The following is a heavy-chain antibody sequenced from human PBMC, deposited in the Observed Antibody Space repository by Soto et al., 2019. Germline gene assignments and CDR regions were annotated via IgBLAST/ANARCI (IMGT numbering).Heavy chain of an antibody. D-gene: IGHD1-7*01. CDR1: GYTFTSYD. CDR2: MNPNSGNT. J-gene: IGHJ5*02. CDR3: ARGSGNWNYEGNWFDP. V-gene: IGHV1-8*01. Sequence: ASVKVSCKASGYTFTSYDINWVRQATGQGLEWMGWMNPNSGNTGYAQKFQGRVTMTRNTSISTAYMELSSLRSEDTAVYYCARGSGNWNYEGNWFDPWGQGTLVTV.